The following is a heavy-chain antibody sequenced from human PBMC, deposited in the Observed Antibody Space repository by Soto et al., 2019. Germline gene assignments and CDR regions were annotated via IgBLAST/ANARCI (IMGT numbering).Heavy chain of an antibody. J-gene: IGHJ1*01. CDR3: SRWGTTGGLYV. CDR2: TSYDGSDK. CDR1: GFTFRSYV. V-gene: IGHV3-30*04. Sequence: QVQLVESGGGVVQPGTSLRVSCVGSGFTFRSYVIHWVRQAPGKGLEWVALTSYDGSDKYYGDSVRGRFTISRDNSRNTVYLQIDSVRLEDTALYYCSRWGTTGGLYVWGQGTLVSVSS. D-gene: IGHD2-8*01.